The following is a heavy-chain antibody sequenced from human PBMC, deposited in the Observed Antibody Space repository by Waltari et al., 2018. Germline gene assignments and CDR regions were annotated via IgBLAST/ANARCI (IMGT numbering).Heavy chain of an antibody. CDR2: IAADGRDK. J-gene: IGHJ4*02. Sequence: QAQLVESGGGVVQPGRSLRLSCTASAFTFNTYAMHWVRQAPGKGLGWVAVIAADGRDKHHADSVRGRFTISRDNSKTTLYLQMNSLRADDTALYYCARDKSRIADYYFDFWGQGTLVTVSS. CDR3: ARDKSRIADYYFDF. D-gene: IGHD6-13*01. CDR1: AFTFNTYA. V-gene: IGHV3-30*04.